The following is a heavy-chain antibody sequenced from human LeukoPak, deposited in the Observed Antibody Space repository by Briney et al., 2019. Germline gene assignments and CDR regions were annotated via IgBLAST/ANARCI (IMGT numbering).Heavy chain of an antibody. Sequence: SSQTLSLTCTVSGGSISSGSYYWSWIRQPAWKGLEWIGRIYTSGSTNYNPSLKSRVTISVDTSKNQFSLKLSSVTAADTAVYYCARGYCSSTSCYWRYWGQGTLVTVSS. CDR1: GGSISSGSYY. V-gene: IGHV4-61*02. D-gene: IGHD2-2*01. CDR2: IYTSGST. J-gene: IGHJ4*02. CDR3: ARGYCSSTSCYWRY.